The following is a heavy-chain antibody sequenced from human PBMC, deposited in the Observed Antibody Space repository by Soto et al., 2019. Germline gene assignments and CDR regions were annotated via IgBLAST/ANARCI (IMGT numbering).Heavy chain of an antibody. J-gene: IGHJ6*02. CDR2: IDPSDSYT. CDR1: GYSFTSYW. V-gene: IGHV5-10-1*01. CDR3: ARPQYYYDSSGYYGFNGMDV. Sequence: PGESLKISCKGSGYSFTSYWISWVRQMPGKGLEWMGRIDPSDSYTNYSPSFQGHVTISADKSISTAYLQWSRLKASDTAMYYCARPQYYYDSSGYYGFNGMDVWGQGTTVTVSS. D-gene: IGHD3-22*01.